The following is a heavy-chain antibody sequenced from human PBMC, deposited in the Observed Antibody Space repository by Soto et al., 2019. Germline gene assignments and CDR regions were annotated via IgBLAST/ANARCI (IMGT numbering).Heavy chain of an antibody. D-gene: IGHD6-19*01. Sequence: GGSLRLSCAASGFTFSSYGMHWVRQAPGKGLEWVAVIWYDGSNKYYADSVKGRFTISRDNSKNTLYLQMNSLRAEDTAVYYCARVNVGIAVIDYWGQGTLVTVSS. CDR1: GFTFSSYG. J-gene: IGHJ4*02. CDR2: IWYDGSNK. V-gene: IGHV3-33*01. CDR3: ARVNVGIAVIDY.